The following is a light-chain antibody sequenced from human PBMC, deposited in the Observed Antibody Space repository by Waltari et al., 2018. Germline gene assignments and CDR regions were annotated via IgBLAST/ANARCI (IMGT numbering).Light chain of an antibody. CDR1: SSDVGGYNY. V-gene: IGLV2-8*01. CDR3: SSYAGSNISV. J-gene: IGLJ3*02. CDR2: EVS. Sequence: QSALTQPPSASGSPGQSVTISCTGTSSDVGGYNYVSWYQQHPGKAPKLMIYEVSKRPPGVPYRFSGSKSGNTASLTVSGLQAEDEADYYCSSYAGSNISVFGGGTKLTVL.